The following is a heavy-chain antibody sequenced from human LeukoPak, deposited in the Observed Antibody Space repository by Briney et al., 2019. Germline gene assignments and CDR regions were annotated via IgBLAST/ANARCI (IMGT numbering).Heavy chain of an antibody. V-gene: IGHV3-23*01. Sequence: GGSLRLSCAASGFAFSIYAMSWVRQPPGKGLEWVSTISGGGDNTYYADSVKGRFSISRDNSRNTLYLGMNSLRAEDTAVYYCAKDRSMVLSPRGNWFDPWGQGTLVTVSS. CDR2: ISGGGDNT. CDR1: GFAFSIYA. J-gene: IGHJ5*02. D-gene: IGHD4/OR15-4a*01. CDR3: AKDRSMVLSPRGNWFDP.